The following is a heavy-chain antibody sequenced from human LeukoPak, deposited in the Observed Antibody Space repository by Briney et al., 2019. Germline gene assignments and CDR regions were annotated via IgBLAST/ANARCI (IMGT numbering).Heavy chain of an antibody. CDR3: ARVYCSSTSCSLRGYHFYYMDV. CDR2: IYYSGST. J-gene: IGHJ6*03. Sequence: SETLSLTCTVSGGSMSYFYWSWIRQPPGKGVEWIGYIYYSGSTRYNPSLKSRVSISVDTSKNQFSLKLSSVTAADTAVYYCARVYCSSTSCSLRGYHFYYMDVWGKGTTVTVSS. V-gene: IGHV4-59*01. D-gene: IGHD2-2*01. CDR1: GGSMSYFY.